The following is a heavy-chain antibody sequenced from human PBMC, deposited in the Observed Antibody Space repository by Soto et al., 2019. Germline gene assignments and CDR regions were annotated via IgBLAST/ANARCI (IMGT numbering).Heavy chain of an antibody. CDR1: GYTFTNYG. J-gene: IGHJ3*02. D-gene: IGHD4-4*01. Sequence: QVQLVQSGAEVKKPGASVKVSCKTSGYTFTNYGVSWVRQAPGQGLEWMGWISAQNGNRDYAQKFQGRVTITTDTSTSTAYMELGKLRSDDAAVYYCARPVTSPDHLDIWGQGTMVTVSS. CDR3: ARPVTSPDHLDI. CDR2: ISAQNGNR. V-gene: IGHV1-18*01.